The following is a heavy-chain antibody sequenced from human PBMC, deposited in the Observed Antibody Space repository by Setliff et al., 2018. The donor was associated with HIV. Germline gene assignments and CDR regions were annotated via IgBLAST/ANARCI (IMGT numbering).Heavy chain of an antibody. Sequence: SETLSLTCTVSGDSISSYYWSWIRQPPGKGLEWIGYIYNSGSTNYNPSLKSRVTISVDTSKNQFSLKLSSVTAADTAVYYCARGGLQDYYDSSGYNDYYYMDVWGKGTTVTVSS. V-gene: IGHV4-4*08. J-gene: IGHJ6*03. D-gene: IGHD3-22*01. CDR3: ARGGLQDYYDSSGYNDYYYMDV. CDR1: GDSISSYY. CDR2: IYNSGST.